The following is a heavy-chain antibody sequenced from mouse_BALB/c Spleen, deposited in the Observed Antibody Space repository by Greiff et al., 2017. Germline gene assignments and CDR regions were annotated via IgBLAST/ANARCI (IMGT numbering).Heavy chain of an antibody. D-gene: IGHD1-1*02. CDR2: IRSKSNNYAT. J-gene: IGHJ4*01. CDR3: VRDRGSGAMDY. V-gene: IGHV10-3*03. CDR1: GFTFNTYA. Sequence: VQLKESGGGLVQPKGSLKLSCAASGFTFNTYAMHWVCQAPGKGLEWVARIRSKSNNYATYYADSVKDRFTISRDDSQSMLYLQMNNLKTEDTAMYYCVRDRGSGAMDYWGQGTSVTVSS.